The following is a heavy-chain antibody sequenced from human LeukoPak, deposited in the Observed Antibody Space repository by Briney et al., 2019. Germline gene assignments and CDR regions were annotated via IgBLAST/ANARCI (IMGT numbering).Heavy chain of an antibody. CDR3: ARDHTSDDYLWGSYRHGDYFDY. CDR2: IWYDGSSE. J-gene: IGHJ4*02. Sequence: GGSLRLSCAASGFTFSNFDMHWVRQAPGKGLEWVALIWYDGSSEYYADSVKGRFTISRDNSKNTLYPQMNSLRAEDTAVYYCARDHTSDDYLWGSYRHGDYFDYWGQGSLVTVSS. CDR1: GFTFSNFD. D-gene: IGHD3-16*02. V-gene: IGHV3-33*01.